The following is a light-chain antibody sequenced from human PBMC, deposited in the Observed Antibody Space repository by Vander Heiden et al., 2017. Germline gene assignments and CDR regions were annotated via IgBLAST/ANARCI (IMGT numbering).Light chain of an antibody. V-gene: IGLV2-14*01. Sequence: HSALPHPASVSGSPGRSITISCTGTSSDVGGYNYVSWYQQHPGKAPKLMIYDVSNRPSGVSDRFSGSKSGNTASLTISGLQGEDEADYYCSSYTTSSTQVFGGGTKLTVL. CDR3: SSYTTSSTQV. CDR1: SSDVGGYNY. CDR2: DVS. J-gene: IGLJ2*01.